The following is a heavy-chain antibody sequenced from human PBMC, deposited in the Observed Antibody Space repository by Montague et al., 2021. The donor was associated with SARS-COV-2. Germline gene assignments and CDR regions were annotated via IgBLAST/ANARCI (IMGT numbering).Heavy chain of an antibody. D-gene: IGHD2-2*02. CDR1: GGSFSGYY. CDR2: INHSGST. J-gene: IGHJ5*02. V-gene: IGHV4-34*01. CDR3: AGLTLGYCSSTSCYSDWFDP. Sequence: SETLSLTCAVYGGSFSGYYWSWIRQPPGKGLEWIGEINHSGSTNYNPSLKGRVTISVDTSKNQFSLKLSSVTAADTAVYYCAGLTLGYCSSTSCYSDWFDPWGQGTLVTVSS.